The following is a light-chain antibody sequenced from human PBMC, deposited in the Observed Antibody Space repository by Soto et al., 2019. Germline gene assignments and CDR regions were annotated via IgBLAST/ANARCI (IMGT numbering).Light chain of an antibody. V-gene: IGLV3-25*03. CDR2: KDS. J-gene: IGLJ2*01. Sequence: SYELTQSPSVSVSPGQTARITCSGDALPKQYAYWYQQKPGQAPVVVIYKDSERPSGFPERFSGSTSGTTVTLTISGVQAEDEADYYCQSADSSSNVVFGGGTKLTVL. CDR1: ALPKQY. CDR3: QSADSSSNVV.